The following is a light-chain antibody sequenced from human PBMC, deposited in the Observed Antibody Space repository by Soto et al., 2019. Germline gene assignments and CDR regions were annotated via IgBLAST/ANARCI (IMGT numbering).Light chain of an antibody. CDR1: SSDVGTYNY. J-gene: IGLJ2*01. CDR2: DVS. V-gene: IGLV2-11*01. CDR3: GSYAGNHTSV. Sequence: QSALTQPRSVSGSPGQSVTISCTGTSSDVGTYNYVSWYQQHPGKAPKLMIYDVSQRPSGVPDRFSGSKSGNTASLTISGRQAEGESDYHCGSYAGNHTSVFGGGTKLTVL.